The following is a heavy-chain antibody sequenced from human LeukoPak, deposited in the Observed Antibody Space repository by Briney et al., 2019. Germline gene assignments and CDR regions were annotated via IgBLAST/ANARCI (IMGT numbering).Heavy chain of an antibody. CDR3: ARMRTIFDY. D-gene: IGHD4/OR15-4a*01. J-gene: IGHJ4*02. V-gene: IGHV4-39*01. Sequence: PSETLSLTCTVSGGSISSSSYYWGWIRQPPGKGLEWIGSIYYSGSTYYNPSLKSRVTISVDTSKNQFSLKLSSVTAADTAVYYCARMRTIFDYWGQGTLVTVSS. CDR1: GGSISSSSYY. CDR2: IYYSGST.